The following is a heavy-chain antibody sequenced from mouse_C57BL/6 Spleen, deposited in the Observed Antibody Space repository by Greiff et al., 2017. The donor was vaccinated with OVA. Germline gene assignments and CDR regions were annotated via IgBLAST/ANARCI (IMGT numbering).Heavy chain of an antibody. CDR1: GFTFSDYG. D-gene: IGHD4-1*01. CDR3: ARGNWDVGYFDV. J-gene: IGHJ1*03. V-gene: IGHV5-17*01. Sequence: DVKLVESGGGLVKPGGSLKLSCAASGFTFSDYGMHWVRQAPEKGLEWVAYISSGSSTIYYADTVKGRFTISRDNAKNTLFLQMTSLRSEDTAMYYCARGNWDVGYFDVWGTGTTVTVSS. CDR2: ISSGSSTI.